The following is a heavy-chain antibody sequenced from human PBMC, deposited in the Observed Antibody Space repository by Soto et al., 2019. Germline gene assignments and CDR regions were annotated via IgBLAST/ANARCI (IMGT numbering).Heavy chain of an antibody. CDR2: AYHSGST. CDR3: ARSPPSSYYGGSGTFDY. D-gene: IGHD3-10*01. V-gene: IGHV4-4*02. J-gene: IGHJ4*02. CDR1: GGFTSTNNW. Sequence: QLQLQESGPGLVRPSGILSLTCAVSGGFTSTNNWWSWVRQPPGKGLEWIGDAYHSGSTEYNPSLKSRVSISVDKSKNQISLKLTSATAADTAVYYCARSPPSSYYGGSGTFDYWGQGTLVTVSS.